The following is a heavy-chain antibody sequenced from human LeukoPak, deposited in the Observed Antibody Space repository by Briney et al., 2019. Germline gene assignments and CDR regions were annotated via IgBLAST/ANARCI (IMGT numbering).Heavy chain of an antibody. V-gene: IGHV3-7*01. J-gene: IGHJ4*02. CDR2: IKKDRSDK. D-gene: IGHD6-19*01. CDR1: GFTFSSYW. CDR3: VAGSGWRFYY. Sequence: VGSLGLSRAASGFTFSSYWMSWVRQGPGEGLGWVANIKKDRSDKNYRGSVKGRFTITRDNAKNSLYVQMNGLRVEDTAVYYCVAGSGWRFYYWGQGALVTVSS.